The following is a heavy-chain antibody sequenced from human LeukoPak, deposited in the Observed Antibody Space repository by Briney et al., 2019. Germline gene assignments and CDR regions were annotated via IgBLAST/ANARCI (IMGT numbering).Heavy chain of an antibody. CDR2: IHHTGTT. CDR3: ARVTYNGYQHFDY. CDR1: GGTISTNAYY. J-gene: IGHJ4*02. Sequence: SETLSLTCTVSGGTISTNAYYWGWIRQPPGKGLEWITEIHHTGTTYYTPSLKSRVTISVDTSNNHFSLKLNSVTAADTAVYYCARVTYNGYQHFDYWGQGILVTVSS. D-gene: IGHD3-10*01. V-gene: IGHV4-39*07.